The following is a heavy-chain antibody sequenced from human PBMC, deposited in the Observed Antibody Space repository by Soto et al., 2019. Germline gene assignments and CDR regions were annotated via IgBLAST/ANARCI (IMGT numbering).Heavy chain of an antibody. CDR2: IYYTGSP. CDR1: GGSISTYY. V-gene: IGHV4-59*01. Sequence: QVQLQESGPRLVKPSETLSLTCNVSGGSISTYYWSWIRQPPGKALEWIGYIYYTGSPTYNPSLKRRVTISEDTSKNTFPLKLILGTPEDTAVYYCARPRATRHPSDYWGQGTLVTVSS. CDR3: ARPRATRHPSDY. D-gene: IGHD1-26*01. J-gene: IGHJ4*02.